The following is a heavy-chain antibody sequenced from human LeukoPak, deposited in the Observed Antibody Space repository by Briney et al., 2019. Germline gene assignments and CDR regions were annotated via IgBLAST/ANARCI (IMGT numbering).Heavy chain of an antibody. CDR1: GGSISGYY. CDR2: ARYTGST. Sequence: SETLSLTCTVSGGSISGYYWTWIRQSPGKRPEWLAYARYTGSTNYNPSLKSRLTISVDTSKNQFSLTLTSVTAADTAVYYCAGHHPRNTVDFWGQGTLVTVSS. D-gene: IGHD2/OR15-2a*01. V-gene: IGHV4-59*08. J-gene: IGHJ4*02. CDR3: AGHHPRNTVDF.